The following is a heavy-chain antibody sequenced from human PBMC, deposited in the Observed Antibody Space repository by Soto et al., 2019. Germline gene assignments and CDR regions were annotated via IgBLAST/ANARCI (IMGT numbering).Heavy chain of an antibody. Sequence: GGSLRLSCAASGFTFSSYGMHWVRQAPGKGLERVAVISYDGSNKYYADSVKGRFTISRDNSKNTLYLQMNSLRAEDTAVYYCAKGHFFSVPRAFDYWGQGTLVTVSS. CDR3: AKGHFFSVPRAFDY. V-gene: IGHV3-30*18. D-gene: IGHD3-10*01. J-gene: IGHJ4*02. CDR2: ISYDGSNK. CDR1: GFTFSSYG.